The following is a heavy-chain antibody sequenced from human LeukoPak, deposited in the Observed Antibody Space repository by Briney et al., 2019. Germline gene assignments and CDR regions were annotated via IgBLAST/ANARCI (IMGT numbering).Heavy chain of an antibody. Sequence: PSETLSLTCAVYGGSFSGYYWSWIRQPPGKGLEWIGEINHSGNTNYNPSLKSRVTISVDTSKNQFSLKLTSVTAADTAVYYCARRRQYNSSRFWNFDLWGRGTLVTVSS. V-gene: IGHV4-34*01. CDR1: GGSFSGYY. CDR2: INHSGNT. J-gene: IGHJ2*01. CDR3: ARRRQYNSSRFWNFDL. D-gene: IGHD1-1*01.